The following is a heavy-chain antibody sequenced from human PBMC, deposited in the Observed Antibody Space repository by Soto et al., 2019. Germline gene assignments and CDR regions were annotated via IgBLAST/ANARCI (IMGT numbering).Heavy chain of an antibody. J-gene: IGHJ6*02. CDR1: DFAFRLHG. CDR2: IWHDGTRK. Sequence: QVHLVESGGGVVQPGGSLTLSCSVSDFAFRLHGIHWVRHTPGKGPEWVAMIWHDGTRKYFRDSVRGRFTISRDSAKNKVYLQMNNLRGDDSALYFCARDRSSSYSYAMDLWGQGTTVTVSS. CDR3: ARDRSSSYSYAMDL. D-gene: IGHD3-10*01. V-gene: IGHV3-33*01.